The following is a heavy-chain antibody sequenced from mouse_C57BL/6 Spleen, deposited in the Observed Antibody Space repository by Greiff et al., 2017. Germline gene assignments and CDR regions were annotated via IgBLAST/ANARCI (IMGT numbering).Heavy chain of an antibody. V-gene: IGHV2-9-1*01. J-gene: IGHJ4*01. CDR2: IWTGGGT. CDR1: GFSLTSYA. D-gene: IGHD2-5*01. CDR3: ARRRNSNLGCAMDY. Sequence: QVQLKESGPGLVAPSQSLSITCTVSGFSLTSYAISWVRQPPGKGLEWLGVIWTGGGTNYTSALKSRLSISKDNSKSQVFLKMNSLQTDDTARYYCARRRNSNLGCAMDYWGQGTSVTVSS.